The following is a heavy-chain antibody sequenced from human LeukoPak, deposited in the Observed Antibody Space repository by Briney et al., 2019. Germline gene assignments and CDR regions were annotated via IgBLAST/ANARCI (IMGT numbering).Heavy chain of an antibody. J-gene: IGHJ4*02. CDR1: GGSFSGYY. D-gene: IGHD6-13*01. CDR3: ARESVSYSSSWYFDY. V-gene: IGHV4-34*01. Sequence: SETLSLTCAVYGGSFSGYYWSWIRQPPGQGLEWIWEINHSGSTNYNPSITSRVTISVDTSKNQFYLKLSSVTAADTAVYYCARESVSYSSSWYFDYWGQGTLVTVSS. CDR2: INHSGST.